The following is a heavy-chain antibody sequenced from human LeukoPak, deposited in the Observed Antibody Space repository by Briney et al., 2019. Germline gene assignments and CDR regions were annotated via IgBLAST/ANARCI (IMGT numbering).Heavy chain of an antibody. Sequence: ASVKVSCKASGYTFTSYYMHWVRQAPGQGLEWKGIINPSGGSTSYAQKFQGRVTMTRDTSTSTVYMELSSLRSEDTAVYYCARDGRSIAAEFDPWGQGTLVTVSS. J-gene: IGHJ5*02. CDR1: GYTFTSYY. CDR3: ARDGRSIAAEFDP. CDR2: INPSGGST. V-gene: IGHV1-46*01. D-gene: IGHD6-6*01.